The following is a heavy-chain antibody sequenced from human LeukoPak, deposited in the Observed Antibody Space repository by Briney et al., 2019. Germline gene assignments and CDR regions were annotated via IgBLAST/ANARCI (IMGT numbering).Heavy chain of an antibody. V-gene: IGHV4-34*01. CDR1: GGSFSGYY. J-gene: IGHJ5*02. Sequence: PSETLSLTCAVCGGSFSGYYWSWIRQPPGKGLEWIGEINHSGGTNYNPSLKSRVTISVDTSKNQFSLKLSSVTAADTAVYYCARGQKWGRSWFDPWGQGTLVTVSS. D-gene: IGHD3-16*01. CDR2: INHSGGT. CDR3: ARGQKWGRSWFDP.